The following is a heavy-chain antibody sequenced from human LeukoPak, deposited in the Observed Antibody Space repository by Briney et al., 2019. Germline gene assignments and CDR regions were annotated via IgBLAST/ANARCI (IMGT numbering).Heavy chain of an antibody. J-gene: IGHJ4*02. D-gene: IGHD2-21*01. Sequence: PGGSLRLSCAASGFTFSSYAMSWVRQAPGKGLEWVSAISGSGGSTYYADSVKGRFTISRDNSKNTLYVQMNSLRDDDTAVYFCAKETVVAVIGHYFDYWGLGTLVTVSS. V-gene: IGHV3-23*01. CDR3: AKETVVAVIGHYFDY. CDR1: GFTFSSYA. CDR2: ISGSGGST.